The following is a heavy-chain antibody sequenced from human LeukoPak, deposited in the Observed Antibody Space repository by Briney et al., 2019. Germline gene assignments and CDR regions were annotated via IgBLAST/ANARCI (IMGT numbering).Heavy chain of an antibody. CDR3: ARGPQRGSSWYQGLYYFDY. CDR2: INPNSGGT. Sequence: ASVKVSCKASGYTFTGYYMHWVRQAPGQGLEWMGWINPNSGGTNYAQKFQGRVTMTRDTSISTAYMELGRLRSDDTAVYYCARGPQRGSSWYQGLYYFDYWGQGTLVTVSS. J-gene: IGHJ4*02. CDR1: GYTFTGYY. D-gene: IGHD6-13*01. V-gene: IGHV1-2*02.